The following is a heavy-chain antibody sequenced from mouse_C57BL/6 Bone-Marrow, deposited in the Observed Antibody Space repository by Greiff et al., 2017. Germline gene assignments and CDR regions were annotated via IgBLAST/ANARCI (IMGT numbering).Heavy chain of an antibody. V-gene: IGHV1-59*01. CDR2: IDPSDSYT. Sequence: QVQLQQPGAELVRPGTSVKLSCKASGYTFTSYWMHWVKQRPGQGLEWIGVIDPSDSYTNYNQKFKGKATLTVDTSSSTAYMQLSSLKSEDSSVYYCARRDYWGQGTSVTVSS. CDR1: GYTFTSYW. J-gene: IGHJ4*01. CDR3: ARRDY.